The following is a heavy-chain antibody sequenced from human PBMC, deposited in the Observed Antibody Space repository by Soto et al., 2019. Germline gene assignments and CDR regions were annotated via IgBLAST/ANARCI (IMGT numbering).Heavy chain of an antibody. CDR2: IYWDDDK. V-gene: IGHV2-5*02. J-gene: IGHJ4*02. Sequence: QITLKESGPTLVKPTQTLTLTCTFSGFSLSTSGVGVGWIRQPPGKSLEWLALIYWDDDKRYSPSLKSRLTITTDTSKNQVVLTMTNMDPVDTATYYCAHSYCSGGSCYSFDYWGQGTLVTVSS. D-gene: IGHD2-15*01. CDR1: GFSLSTSGVG. CDR3: AHSYCSGGSCYSFDY.